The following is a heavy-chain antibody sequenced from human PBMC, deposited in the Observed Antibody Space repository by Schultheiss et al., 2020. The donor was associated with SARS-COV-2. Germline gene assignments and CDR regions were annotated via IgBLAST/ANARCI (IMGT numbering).Heavy chain of an antibody. V-gene: IGHV3-13*01. CDR2: IGTAGDT. D-gene: IGHD2-15*01. J-gene: IGHJ4*02. Sequence: GGSLRLSCAASGFTFSSYDMHWVRQATGKGLEWVSAIGTAGDTYYPGSVKGRFTISRENAKNSLYLQINSLRAGDTAVYYCARADCSGGSCYDYWGQGTLVTVSS. CDR1: GFTFSSYD. CDR3: ARADCSGGSCYDY.